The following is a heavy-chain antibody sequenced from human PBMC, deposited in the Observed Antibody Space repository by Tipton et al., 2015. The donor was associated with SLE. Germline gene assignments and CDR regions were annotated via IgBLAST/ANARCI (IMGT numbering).Heavy chain of an antibody. J-gene: IGHJ4*02. V-gene: IGHV4-34*01. Sequence: TLSLTCAVYGGSFSGYYWTWIRQPPGKGLEWIGEINHRGSTNYNPSLKSRVTISVDTSKNQFSLKLSSVTAADTAVYYCARRLGHSDYWGQGTLVTVSS. CDR1: GGSFSGYY. CDR2: INHRGST. D-gene: IGHD6-19*01. CDR3: ARRLGHSDY.